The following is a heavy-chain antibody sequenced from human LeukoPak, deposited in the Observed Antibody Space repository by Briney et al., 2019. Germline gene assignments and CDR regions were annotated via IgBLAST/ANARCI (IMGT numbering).Heavy chain of an antibody. CDR1: GYTFTSYG. CDR3: ARVDYDLYSFDY. J-gene: IGHJ4*02. Sequence: ASVKVSCKASGYTFTSYGISWVRQAPGQGLEWVGWISAYNGNTNYAQKLQGRVTMTTDTSTSTAYMELRSLRSDDMAVYYCARVDYDLYSFDYWGQGTLVTVSS. CDR2: ISAYNGNT. V-gene: IGHV1-18*03. D-gene: IGHD3-22*01.